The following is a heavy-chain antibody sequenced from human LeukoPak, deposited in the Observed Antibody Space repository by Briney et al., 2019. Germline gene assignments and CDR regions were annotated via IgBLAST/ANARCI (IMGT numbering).Heavy chain of an antibody. Sequence: TLPLTYIVSRGSIRSYYWSWLRLHPATRLEWIGYIYYSGSTNYNPSLKSRVTISVDTSKNQFSLKLSSVTAADTAVYYCARGGYSGYDFDYWGQGTLVTVSS. J-gene: IGHJ4*02. D-gene: IGHD5-12*01. CDR3: ARGGYSGYDFDY. CDR1: RGSIRSYY. V-gene: IGHV4-59*01. CDR2: IYYSGST.